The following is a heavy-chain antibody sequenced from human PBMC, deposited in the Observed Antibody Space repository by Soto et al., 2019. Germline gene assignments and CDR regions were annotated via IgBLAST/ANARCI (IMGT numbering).Heavy chain of an antibody. CDR3: ARDHMCTSTTCYANWFDP. D-gene: IGHD2-2*01. CDR2: MNQVGSER. J-gene: IGHJ5*02. Sequence: VGSLRLSCAASGFTFRDYWMSWVRQAPGKGLEWVATMNQVGSERFYVDSVRGRFTVSRDNAKNAVTLQMNSLRAEDTALYFCARDHMCTSTTCYANWFDPWGQGTQVTVSS. CDR1: GFTFRDYW. V-gene: IGHV3-7*03.